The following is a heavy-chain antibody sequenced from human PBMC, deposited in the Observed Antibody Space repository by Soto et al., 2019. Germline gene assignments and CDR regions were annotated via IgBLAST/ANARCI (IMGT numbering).Heavy chain of an antibody. CDR1: GFMFSAYT. J-gene: IGHJ4*02. D-gene: IGHD2-15*01. V-gene: IGHV3-21*01. CDR2: ITSNSDHI. CDR3: PTPYYSNH. Sequence: GGSLRLSCAAPGFMFSAYTMSWVRQAPGKGLEWLSSITSNSDHIDYADSVRGRFTVSRDNARKSLYLQMDSLGAEDTGVYYCPTPYYSNHWGQGTLVTVSS.